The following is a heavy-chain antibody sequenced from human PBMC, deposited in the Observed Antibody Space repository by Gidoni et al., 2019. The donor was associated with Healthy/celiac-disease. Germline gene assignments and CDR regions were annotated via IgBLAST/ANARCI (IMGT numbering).Heavy chain of an antibody. D-gene: IGHD3-3*01. J-gene: IGHJ4*02. CDR3: ARDALTQEGYDFEKTYYFDY. Sequence: EVQLVESGGDLVQPGGSLRLSCAASGFTFSSYAMHWVRQAPGKGLEYVSAISSNGGSTYYANSVKGRFTISRDNSKNTLYLQMGSLRAEDMAVYYCARDALTQEGYDFEKTYYFDYWGQGTLVTVSS. CDR1: GFTFSSYA. CDR2: ISSNGGST. V-gene: IGHV3-64*01.